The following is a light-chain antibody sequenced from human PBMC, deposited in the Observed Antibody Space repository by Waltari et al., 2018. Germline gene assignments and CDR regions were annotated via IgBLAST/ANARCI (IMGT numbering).Light chain of an antibody. CDR3: QSYHNWPAIYS. Sequence: VMTQSPATLSVSPGGSASLSCRASQTVYKNLAGYQQKPGQAPRLVIYSGSIRATGIPARFSGSGSGREFTLTISSLQSEDIAVYYCQSYHNWPAIYSFGQGTKLE. V-gene: IGKV3-15*01. J-gene: IGKJ2*03. CDR1: QTVYKN. CDR2: SGS.